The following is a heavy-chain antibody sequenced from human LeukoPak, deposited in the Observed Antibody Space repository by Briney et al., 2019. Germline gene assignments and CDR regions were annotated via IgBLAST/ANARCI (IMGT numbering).Heavy chain of an antibody. J-gene: IGHJ4*02. CDR2: INTSDGGT. V-gene: IGHV1-46*01. D-gene: IGHD2-21*02. Sequence: ASVKVSCKASGYMFTNYYMHWVRQAPGQGLEWMGVINTSDGGTSYAQKFQGRVTLTRDTSTSTVYMKLSSLRSEDTAVYYCAKDDAYCGGDCYSGVDYWGQGTLVTVSS. CDR1: GYMFTNYY. CDR3: AKDDAYCGGDCYSGVDY.